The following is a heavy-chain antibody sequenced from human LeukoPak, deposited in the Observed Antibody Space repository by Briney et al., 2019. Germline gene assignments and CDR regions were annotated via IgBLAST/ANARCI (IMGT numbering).Heavy chain of an antibody. Sequence: SETLSLTCTVSGGSISSSSNYWGLIRQPPGKGLEWIGSIYYSGNTYYNPSLKSRVTISGDTSKNQFSLKLSSVTAADTAVYYCARGPGDYGDLYLFDYWGQGTLVTVSS. CDR1: GGSISSSSNY. J-gene: IGHJ4*02. CDR3: ARGPGDYGDLYLFDY. V-gene: IGHV4-39*07. CDR2: IYYSGNT. D-gene: IGHD4-17*01.